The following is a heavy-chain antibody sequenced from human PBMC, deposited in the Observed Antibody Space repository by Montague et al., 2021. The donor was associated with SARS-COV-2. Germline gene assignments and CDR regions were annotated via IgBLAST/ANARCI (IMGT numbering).Heavy chain of an antibody. D-gene: IGHD1/OR15-1a*01. CDR3: ARWGLNNAFDI. J-gene: IGHJ3*02. Sequence: SETLSLTCDVYGGSFSSYWSWIRQPPGRALKWVGQISHGGGTKYNPSLKSRDTISTDTSKNHFSLRLSSLTAADSAVFYWARWGLNNAFDIWGLGTMITISS. CDR2: ISHGGGT. V-gene: IGHV4-34*01. CDR1: GGSFSSY.